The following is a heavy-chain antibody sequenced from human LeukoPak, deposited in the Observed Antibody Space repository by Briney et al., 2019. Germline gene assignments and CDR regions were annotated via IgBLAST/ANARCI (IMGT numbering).Heavy chain of an antibody. D-gene: IGHD3-22*01. J-gene: IGHJ3*02. CDR1: GFTFSSYW. V-gene: IGHV3-7*01. CDR3: ARDRISIRSRLLPDAFDI. CDR2: IKQDGSEK. Sequence: PGGSLRLSCAASGFTFSSYWMSWVRQAPGKGLEWVANIKQDGSEKYYVDSVKGRFTISRDNAKNSLYLQMNSLRAEDTAVYYCARDRISIRSRLLPDAFDIWGQGTMVTVSS.